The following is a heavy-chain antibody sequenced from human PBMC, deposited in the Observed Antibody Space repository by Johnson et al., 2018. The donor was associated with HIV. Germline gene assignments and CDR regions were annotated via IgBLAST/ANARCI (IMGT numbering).Heavy chain of an antibody. CDR1: RFTFDDYA. D-gene: IGHD2-15*01. Sequence: VQLVESGGVVVHPGGSLRLSCETSRFTFDDYAMHWVRQAPGKGLEWVSLINWDGDSTYYADSVKGRFTISRDNSKNSLYLQMNSLRAEDTAVYYCARECSGGSCYPLDHDAFDIWGQGTMVTVSS. V-gene: IGHV3-43D*03. CDR3: ARECSGGSCYPLDHDAFDI. J-gene: IGHJ3*02. CDR2: INWDGDST.